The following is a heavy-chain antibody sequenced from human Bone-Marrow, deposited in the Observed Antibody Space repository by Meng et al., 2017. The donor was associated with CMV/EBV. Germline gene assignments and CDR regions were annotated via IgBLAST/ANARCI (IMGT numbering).Heavy chain of an antibody. CDR2: IIPIFGTA. D-gene: IGHD3-3*01. Sequence: ISWVRQAPGQGLEWMGGIIPIFGTANYAQKFQGRVTITTDESTSTAYMELSSLRSEDTAVYYCARDCTNYDFWSGYLPYYYYYGMDVWGQGTTVTVSS. V-gene: IGHV1-69*05. J-gene: IGHJ6*02. CDR3: ARDCTNYDFWSGYLPYYYYYGMDV.